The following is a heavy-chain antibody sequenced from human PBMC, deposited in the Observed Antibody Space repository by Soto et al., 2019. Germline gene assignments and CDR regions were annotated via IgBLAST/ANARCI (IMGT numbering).Heavy chain of an antibody. CDR1: GYSFPAYW. CDR3: XRLTLTGYYHHYYDMNV. Sequence: GESLKISCQGFGYSFPAYWIAWVRQMPGKGLEWMGIIYPADSDTKYSPSFQGQVTISADKSIGTAYLQWSSLKASDTATYYCXRLTLTGYYHHYYDMNVWGQGTTVTVSS. V-gene: IGHV5-51*01. J-gene: IGHJ6*02. D-gene: IGHD3-9*01. CDR2: IYPADSDT.